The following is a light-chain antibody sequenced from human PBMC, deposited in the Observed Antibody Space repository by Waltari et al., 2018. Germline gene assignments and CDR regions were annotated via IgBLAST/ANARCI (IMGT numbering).Light chain of an antibody. CDR2: WAS. CDR3: QQYYSSPAT. J-gene: IGKJ1*01. CDR1: QSVLYHINNGNY. Sequence: DIVMTQSPESLAVSLGERATINCKSNQSVLYHINNGNYLALNQQKPRQPPKLLIYWASTRESGVPDRFSGSGSGTDFALSISSLQPEDVATYYCQQYYSSPATFGQGTKVEIK. V-gene: IGKV4-1*01.